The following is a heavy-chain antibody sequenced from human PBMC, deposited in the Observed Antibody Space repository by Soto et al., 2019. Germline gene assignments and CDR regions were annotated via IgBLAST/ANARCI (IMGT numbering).Heavy chain of an antibody. CDR1: GFTFSNYY. CDR2: ISHSGSTI. V-gene: IGHV3-11*01. D-gene: IGHD3-3*02. Sequence: QVQLVESGGGLVKPGGSERLSCADSGFTFSNYYMSWIRQAPGKGLEWVSYISHSGSTIHYTDSVKGRFTISRDNAKNALYLQMNSLRADDTAVYFCARAVAIFVVRVKNFDYWGQGTLVTVSS. J-gene: IGHJ4*02. CDR3: ARAVAIFVVRVKNFDY.